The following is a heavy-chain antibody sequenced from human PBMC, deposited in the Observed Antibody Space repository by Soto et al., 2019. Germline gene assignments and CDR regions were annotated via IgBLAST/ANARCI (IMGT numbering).Heavy chain of an antibody. CDR3: AKRNTAGSTRIYSFDD. V-gene: IGHV3-23*01. CDR2: YASSGNT. CDR1: GFTFRSYA. D-gene: IGHD2-2*01. Sequence: EVQLMESGGGLVQPVGSLRLSCAASGFTFRSYAMSWVRQAPGKGLVWVSTYASSGNTYYADSVKGRFTISRDNSKNTLFLQMNSLRAEDTAVYYCAKRNTAGSTRIYSFDDWGQGTLVIVAS. J-gene: IGHJ4*02.